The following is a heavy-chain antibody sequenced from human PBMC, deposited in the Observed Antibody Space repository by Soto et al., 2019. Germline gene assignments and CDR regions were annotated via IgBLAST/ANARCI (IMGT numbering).Heavy chain of an antibody. CDR3: ARGRGYSSSWSIYYFDF. CDR2: IRYDGSNK. V-gene: IGHV3-33*01. D-gene: IGHD6-13*01. CDR1: GFTFSSHG. Sequence: GGSLRLSCGASGFTFSSHGMHWVRQAPGKGLEWVAVIRYDGSNKYYADSAKGRFTISRDNSKNTLYLQMNSLRAEDTAVYYCARGRGYSSSWSIYYFDFWGQGTQVTVS. J-gene: IGHJ4*02.